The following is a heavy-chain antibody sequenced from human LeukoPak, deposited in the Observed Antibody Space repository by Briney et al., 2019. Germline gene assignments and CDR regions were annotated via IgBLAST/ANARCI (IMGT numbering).Heavy chain of an antibody. Sequence: PGGSLRLSCAASGFTVSSNYMSWVRQAPGKGLEWVSVIYSGGSTYYADSVKGRFTISRDNSKNTLYLQMNSLRAEDTAVYYCAREGSGNSGYDGSFDYWGQGTLGTVSS. CDR1: GFTVSSNY. CDR2: IYSGGST. V-gene: IGHV3-66*01. CDR3: AREGSGNSGYDGSFDY. D-gene: IGHD5-12*01. J-gene: IGHJ4*02.